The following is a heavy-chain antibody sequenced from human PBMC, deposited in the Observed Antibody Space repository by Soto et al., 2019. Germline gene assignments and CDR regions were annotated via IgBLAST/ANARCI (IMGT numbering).Heavy chain of an antibody. CDR3: ARGSIVGAARAYYFDY. V-gene: IGHV1-69*01. Sequence: QVQLVQSGAEVKKPGSSVKVSCTASGGTFSSYAISWVRQAPGQGLEWMGGIIPIFGTANYAQKFQGRVTITADESTSTAYVELSSLRSEDTAVYYCARGSIVGAARAYYFDYWGQGTLVTVSS. D-gene: IGHD1-26*01. J-gene: IGHJ4*02. CDR2: IIPIFGTA. CDR1: GGTFSSYA.